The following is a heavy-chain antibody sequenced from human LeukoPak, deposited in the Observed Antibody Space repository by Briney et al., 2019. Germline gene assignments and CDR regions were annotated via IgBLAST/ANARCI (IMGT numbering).Heavy chain of an antibody. CDR2: IFPGDSQT. CDR1: GYDFFGYW. D-gene: IGHD2-8*01. Sequence: GESLKISCKGFGYDFFGYWIGWVRQMPGKGLEWMGIIFPGDSQTYYSPSFQGQVTMSADKSINTAYLQWSSLKALDTAVYYCARFNAPRLVDNWFDSWGQGTLVTVSS. CDR3: ARFNAPRLVDNWFDS. V-gene: IGHV5-51*01. J-gene: IGHJ5*01.